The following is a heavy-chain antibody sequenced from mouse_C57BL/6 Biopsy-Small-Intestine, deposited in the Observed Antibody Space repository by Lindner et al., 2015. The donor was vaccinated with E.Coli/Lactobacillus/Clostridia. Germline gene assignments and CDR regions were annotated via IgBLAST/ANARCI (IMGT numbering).Heavy chain of an antibody. J-gene: IGHJ2*01. CDR1: GYSITSNH. CDR3: ARREVYYFDY. Sequence: VQLQESGPELVKSGASVKISCEASGYSITSNHVNWVKQSPEKSLEWIGEINPSTGGTTYNEKFRAKATLTIDKSSSTAFMRLKSLTSEDSAVYYCARREVYYFDYWGQGTTLTVSS. V-gene: IGHV1-42*01. CDR2: INPSTGGT.